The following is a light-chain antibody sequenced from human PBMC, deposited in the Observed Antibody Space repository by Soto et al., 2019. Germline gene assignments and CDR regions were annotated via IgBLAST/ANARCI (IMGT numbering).Light chain of an antibody. CDR3: QQYGSSPFT. V-gene: IGKV3-20*01. CDR2: GAS. CDR1: QSVSGSC. Sequence: EIVLTQSPGTLSLSPGERATLSCRASQSVSGSCLAWYQQKPGQAPRLLTYGASSRATGIPDRFSGSGSGTDFTVIISRLEPEDFAVYYWQQYGSSPFTFGPGTKVDIK. J-gene: IGKJ3*01.